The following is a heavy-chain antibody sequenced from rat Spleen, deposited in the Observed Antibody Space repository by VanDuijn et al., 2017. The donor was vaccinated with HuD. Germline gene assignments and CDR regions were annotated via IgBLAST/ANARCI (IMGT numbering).Heavy chain of an antibody. V-gene: IGHV5-31*01. Sequence: EVQLVESGGGLVQPGRSLKLSCVASGFTFNNYWMTWIRQAPGKGLEWVASISNAAGKVYYPDSVKGRFTISRDNAKSSLYLQMDSLRSEDTATYYCTTLGYDGYYDWVAYWGQGTRVTVSS. J-gene: IGHJ3*01. CDR2: ISNAAGKV. CDR1: GFTFNNYW. D-gene: IGHD1-12*03. CDR3: TTLGYDGYYDWVAY.